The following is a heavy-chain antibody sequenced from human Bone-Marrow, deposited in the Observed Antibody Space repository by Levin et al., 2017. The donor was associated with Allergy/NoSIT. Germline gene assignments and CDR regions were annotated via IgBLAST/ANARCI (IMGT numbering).Heavy chain of an antibody. CDR1: GYTFTSYD. Sequence: GASVKVSCKASGYTFTSYDINWVRQATGQGLEWMGWMNPNSGNTGYAQKFQGRVTMTRNTSISTAYMELSSLRSEDTAVYYCARGGRPTMVRGVIPLHWGQGTLVTVSS. D-gene: IGHD3-10*01. V-gene: IGHV1-8*01. CDR2: MNPNSGNT. J-gene: IGHJ4*02. CDR3: ARGGRPTMVRGVIPLH.